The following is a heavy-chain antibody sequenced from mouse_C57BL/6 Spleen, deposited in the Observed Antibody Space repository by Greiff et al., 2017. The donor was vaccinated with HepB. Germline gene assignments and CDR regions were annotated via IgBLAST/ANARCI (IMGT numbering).Heavy chain of an antibody. CDR1: GFSLTSYA. CDR2: IWTGGGT. Sequence: VQRVESGPGLVAPSQSLSITCTVSGFSLTSYAISWVRQPPGKGLEWLGVIWTGGGTNYNSALKSRLSISTDNSKSQVFLKMNSLQTDDTARYYCARETAQATGYAMDYWGQGTTVTVSS. D-gene: IGHD3-2*02. CDR3: ARETAQATGYAMDY. V-gene: IGHV2-9-1*01. J-gene: IGHJ4*01.